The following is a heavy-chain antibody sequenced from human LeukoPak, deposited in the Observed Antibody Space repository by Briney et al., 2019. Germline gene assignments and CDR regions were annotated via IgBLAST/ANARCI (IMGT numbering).Heavy chain of an antibody. J-gene: IGHJ2*01. CDR1: GYTLTSYG. CDR3: ARSYCSGGSCNPTAHSDL. Sequence: GSSVKVSCTASGYTLTSYGISWVRQAPGQGVEWMGWISGNNHNTNYAQKVQGRVTMTTDTSTTTAYRELRSLRSDDTAVDYCARSYCSGGSCNPTAHSDLCSRRSLLTVPS. V-gene: IGHV1-18*01. CDR2: ISGNNHNT. D-gene: IGHD2-15*01.